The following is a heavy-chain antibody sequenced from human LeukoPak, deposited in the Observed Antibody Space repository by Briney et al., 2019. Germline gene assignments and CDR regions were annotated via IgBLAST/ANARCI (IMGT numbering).Heavy chain of an antibody. CDR3: ARAGRAFGGVIYGMDV. D-gene: IGHD3-16*01. Sequence: ASVKVSCKVSGYTLTELSMHWVRQAPGKGLEWMGGFDPEDGETIYAQKFQGRVTMTEDTSTDTAYMELSSLRSEDTAVYYCARAGRAFGGVIYGMDVWGKGTTVTVSS. V-gene: IGHV1-24*01. J-gene: IGHJ6*04. CDR1: GYTLTELS. CDR2: FDPEDGET.